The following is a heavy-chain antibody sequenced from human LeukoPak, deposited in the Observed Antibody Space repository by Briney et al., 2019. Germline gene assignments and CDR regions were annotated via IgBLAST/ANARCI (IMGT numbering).Heavy chain of an antibody. D-gene: IGHD3-22*01. V-gene: IGHV3-23*01. CDR1: GFTFSSYA. CDR2: ISGSGGST. CDR3: AKDWGRITMIVVVPMFDY. J-gene: IGHJ4*02. Sequence: PGGSLRLSCAASGFTFSSYAMSWVRQAPGKGLEWVSAISGSGGSTYYADSVKGRFTISRDNSKNTPYLQMNSLRAEDTAVYYCAKDWGRITMIVVVPMFDYWGQGTLVTVSS.